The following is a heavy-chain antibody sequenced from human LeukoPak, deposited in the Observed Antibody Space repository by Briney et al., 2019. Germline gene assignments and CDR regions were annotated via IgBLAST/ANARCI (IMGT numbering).Heavy chain of an antibody. J-gene: IGHJ6*03. V-gene: IGHV3-23*01. CDR2: ISGSGGST. CDR3: AGGATIPPYYYYYYMDV. Sequence: PGGSLRLSCAASGFTFSSYAMSWVRQAPGKGLEWVSAISGSGGSTYYADSVKGRFTISRDNSKNTLYLQMNSLRAEDTAVYYCAGGATIPPYYYYYYMDVWGKGTTVTVSS. D-gene: IGHD5-12*01. CDR1: GFTFSSYA.